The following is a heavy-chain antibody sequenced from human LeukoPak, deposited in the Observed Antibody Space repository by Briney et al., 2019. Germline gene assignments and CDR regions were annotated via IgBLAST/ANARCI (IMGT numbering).Heavy chain of an antibody. CDR2: IYYSGST. D-gene: IGHD4-17*01. CDR1: GGSISSYY. V-gene: IGHV4-59*01. J-gene: IGHJ4*02. CDR3: ARVTVATEAFDY. Sequence: PSETLSLTCTVSGGSISSYYWSWIRQPPGKGLEWIGYIYYSGSTNYNPSLKSRVTISVDTSKNQFSLKLSSVTAADTAVYYCARVTVATEAFDYWGQGTLVTVSS.